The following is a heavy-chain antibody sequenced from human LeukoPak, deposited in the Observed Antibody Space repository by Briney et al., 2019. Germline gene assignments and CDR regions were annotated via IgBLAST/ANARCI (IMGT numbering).Heavy chain of an antibody. J-gene: IGHJ4*02. D-gene: IGHD2-21*01. V-gene: IGHV3-7*01. CDR3: ARDILFI. CDR1: GFTFSDYW. CDR2: IKQDGSEK. Sequence: GGSLRLSCAASGFTFSDYWMSWVRQAPGKGLEWVANIKQDGSEKYYVDSVKGRFTISRDNAKNSLYLQMMNLRVEDTAIYYCARDILFIGGQGTLVTVSS.